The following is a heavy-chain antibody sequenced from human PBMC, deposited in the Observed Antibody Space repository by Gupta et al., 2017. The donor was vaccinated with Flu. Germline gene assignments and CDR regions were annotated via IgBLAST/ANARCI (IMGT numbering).Heavy chain of an antibody. J-gene: IGHJ4*02. V-gene: IGHV4-39*01. CDR1: GDSIGTTRYY. CDR3: VRQVAIRPYFDY. D-gene: IGHD6-6*01. Sequence: QLQLQESGPGLVKPSETLSLTCAVSGDSIGTTRYYWGWVRQPPGKGLEWIGSIYYLGSSYYNASLKSRVTLSVDTSKNQFSLKLTSVTATDTAVYYCVRQVAIRPYFDYWGQGTLVTVSS. CDR2: IYYLGSS.